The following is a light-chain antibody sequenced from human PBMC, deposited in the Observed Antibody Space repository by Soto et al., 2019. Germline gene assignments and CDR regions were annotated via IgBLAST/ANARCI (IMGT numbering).Light chain of an antibody. CDR2: GAS. Sequence: EIVLTQSPGTLSLSPGERATLSCRASQSVSSSYLAWYQQKPGQAPRLVIYGASSRATGIPDWFSGSGSETDFTVTISILEPEDFAVYYCQQYGSSRFTFGPGTKVDIK. CDR3: QQYGSSRFT. V-gene: IGKV3-20*01. J-gene: IGKJ3*01. CDR1: QSVSSSY.